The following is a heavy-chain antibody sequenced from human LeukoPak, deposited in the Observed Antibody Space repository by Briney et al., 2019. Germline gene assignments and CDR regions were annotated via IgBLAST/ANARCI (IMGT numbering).Heavy chain of an antibody. D-gene: IGHD3-9*01. Sequence: GGSLRLSCAASGFTFSTYEMNWVRQAPGKGLEWVSYISSSGSTIYYADSVKGRFTISRDNAKNSLYLQMNSLRAEDTAVYYCARLRYFDWSSSWIDYWGQGTLVTVSS. V-gene: IGHV3-48*03. CDR2: ISSSGSTI. J-gene: IGHJ4*02. CDR1: GFTFSTYE. CDR3: ARLRYFDWSSSWIDY.